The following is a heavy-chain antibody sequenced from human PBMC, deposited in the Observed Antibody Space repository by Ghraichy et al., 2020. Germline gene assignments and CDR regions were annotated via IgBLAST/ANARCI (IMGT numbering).Heavy chain of an antibody. CDR3: AKDVRNLRSGDAFDI. V-gene: IGHV3-30*02. CDR2: IRYDGSNK. CDR1: GFTFSSYG. J-gene: IGHJ3*02. Sequence: GGSLRLSCAASGFTFSSYGMHWVRQAPGKGLEWVAFIRYDGSNKYYVDSVKGRLTISRDNSKNTLYLQMNSLRAEDTAVYYCAKDVRNLRSGDAFDIWGQGTMVTVSS. D-gene: IGHD1-14*01.